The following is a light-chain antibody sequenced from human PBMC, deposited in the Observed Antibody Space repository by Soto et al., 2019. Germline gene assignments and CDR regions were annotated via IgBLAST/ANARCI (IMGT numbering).Light chain of an antibody. CDR1: QSVGRNY. CDR2: GAS. Sequence: ENVLTQSPGTLSLSPGERATLSCRASQSVGRNYLAWFQQKSGQAPRLVIYGASSRAAGIPDRLSGSGSGPDFTLTISRLEPEDFAVYYCQQYATSPITFGQGTRLEIK. CDR3: QQYATSPIT. J-gene: IGKJ5*01. V-gene: IGKV3-20*01.